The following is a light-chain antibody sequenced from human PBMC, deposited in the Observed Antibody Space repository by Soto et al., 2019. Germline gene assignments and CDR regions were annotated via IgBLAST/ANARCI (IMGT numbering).Light chain of an antibody. J-gene: IGKJ1*01. CDR1: QGISSF. CDR3: QQYYSTPQT. CDR2: SAS. Sequence: DVQMTQSPSSLSASVGDRVTITCRASQGISSFLAWYQQIPGKVPKLLIYSASTLQSGVPSRFSGSGSGTDFTLTISSLQAEDVAVYYCQQYYSTPQTFGQGTKVEIK. V-gene: IGKV1-27*01.